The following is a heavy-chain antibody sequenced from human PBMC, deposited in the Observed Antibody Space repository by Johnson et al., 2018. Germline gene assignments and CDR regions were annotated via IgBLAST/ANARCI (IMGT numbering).Heavy chain of an antibody. CDR2: INPSGGSA. J-gene: IGHJ4*02. Sequence: QVQLQESGAEVKKPGASVKVSCKASGYTFISYYIHWVRQAPGQGLECMGIINPSGGSATYAQKFQGRVTMTRDTSTTTVYMEVSSLRSEDTAVYYCARGYSSSSGIDYWGQGTLVTVSS. CDR3: ARGYSSSSGIDY. D-gene: IGHD6-6*01. V-gene: IGHV1-46*01. CDR1: GYTFISYY.